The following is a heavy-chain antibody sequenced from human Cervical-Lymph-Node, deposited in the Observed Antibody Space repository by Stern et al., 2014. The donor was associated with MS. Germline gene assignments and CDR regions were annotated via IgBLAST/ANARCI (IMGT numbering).Heavy chain of an antibody. D-gene: IGHD3-16*02. CDR1: GGSISNYY. J-gene: IGHJ4*02. CDR3: ARARGSYHPYFDY. CDR2: ISDSGST. Sequence: QVQLVQSGPGLVKPSETLSLTCTVSGGSISNYYWTWIRQPPGKGLEWIGYISDSGSTKYIPSLKSRVTISIDRSKNQFSLKLSSVTAADTAVYSCARARGSYHPYFDYWGRGALVTVSS. V-gene: IGHV4-59*01.